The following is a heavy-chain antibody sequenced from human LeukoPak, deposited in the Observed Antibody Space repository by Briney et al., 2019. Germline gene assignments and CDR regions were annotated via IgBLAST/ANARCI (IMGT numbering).Heavy chain of an antibody. CDR1: GDSISSSSDY. V-gene: IGHV4-39*01. CDR3: ARADGGNSRWFDP. J-gene: IGHJ5*02. D-gene: IGHD4-23*01. Sequence: SETLSLTCTVSGDSISSSSDYWGWIRQPPGKGLEWIGSIYYSGSTYYKPSLKSRVTMSVDTSKNQFSLKLSSVTAADTAVYYCARADGGNSRWFDPWGQGTLVTVSS. CDR2: IYYSGST.